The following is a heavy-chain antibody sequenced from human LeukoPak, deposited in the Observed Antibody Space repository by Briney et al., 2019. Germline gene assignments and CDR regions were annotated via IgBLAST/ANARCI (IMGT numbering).Heavy chain of an antibody. Sequence: GGSLRLSCAASGFTFSTSGMSWVRQAPGKGLEWVAGINDNGDKAYCADPVKGRFTISRDNSKNTLYLQMNSLRAEDTAVYYCAKDPDSSGWYGFDYWGQGTLVTVSS. CDR1: GFTFSTSG. J-gene: IGHJ4*02. D-gene: IGHD6-19*01. CDR2: INDNGDKA. CDR3: AKDPDSSGWYGFDY. V-gene: IGHV3-23*01.